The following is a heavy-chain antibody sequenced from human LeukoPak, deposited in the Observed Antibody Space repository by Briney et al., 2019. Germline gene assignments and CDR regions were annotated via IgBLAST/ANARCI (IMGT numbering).Heavy chain of an antibody. Sequence: SETLSLTCAVYGGSFSGYYWSWIRQPPGKGLEWIGEINHSGSTNYNPSLKSRVTISVDTSKNQFSLKLSSVTAADTAVYYCARGRSFRGRIAVADPTRHYYFDYWGQGTLVTVSS. CDR1: GGSFSGYY. CDR3: ARGRSFRGRIAVADPTRHYYFDY. J-gene: IGHJ4*02. CDR2: INHSGST. V-gene: IGHV4-34*01. D-gene: IGHD6-19*01.